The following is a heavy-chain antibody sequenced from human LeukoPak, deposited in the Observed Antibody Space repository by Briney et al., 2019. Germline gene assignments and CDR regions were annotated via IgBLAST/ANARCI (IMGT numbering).Heavy chain of an antibody. CDR3: ASAIPADYFDL. D-gene: IGHD2-2*02. V-gene: IGHV3-7*01. Sequence: GGSLRLSCAASGFTFSNYWMSWVRQAPGKGLEWVANIKQYGSEKYYADSVRGRFTISRDNAKNSLYLQMNSLRAEDTAVYYCASAIPADYFDLWGQGTLVTVSS. CDR1: GFTFSNYW. CDR2: IKQYGSEK. J-gene: IGHJ4*02.